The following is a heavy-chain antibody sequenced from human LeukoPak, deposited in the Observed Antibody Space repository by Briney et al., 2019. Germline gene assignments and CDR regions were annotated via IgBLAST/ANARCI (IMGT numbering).Heavy chain of an antibody. Sequence: GEALKISCKGSGYSLATYWIGWVRQWPGKGLEWMGIIYPGDADIRYSPSIQGQVSIAAYKSISTAYLQWSSLQASDTAMYYCAIRYSGSYNDYWGQGTLVTVSS. CDR2: IYPGDADI. CDR3: AIRYSGSYNDY. J-gene: IGHJ4*02. V-gene: IGHV5-51*01. CDR1: GYSLATYW. D-gene: IGHD1-26*01.